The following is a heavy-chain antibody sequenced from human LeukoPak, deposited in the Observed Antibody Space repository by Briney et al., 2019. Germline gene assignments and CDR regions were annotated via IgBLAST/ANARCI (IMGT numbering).Heavy chain of an antibody. J-gene: IGHJ1*01. V-gene: IGHV4-4*07. Sequence: SETLSLTCTVSGGSISYYYWNWIRQPAGKGLEWIGRIYTSGRTYYNPSLKSRVTISVDTSKNQFSLKLSSVTAADTAVYYCASPPSGSYLGEYFQHWGQGTLVTVSS. D-gene: IGHD1-26*01. CDR1: GGSISYYY. CDR3: ASPPSGSYLGEYFQH. CDR2: IYTSGRT.